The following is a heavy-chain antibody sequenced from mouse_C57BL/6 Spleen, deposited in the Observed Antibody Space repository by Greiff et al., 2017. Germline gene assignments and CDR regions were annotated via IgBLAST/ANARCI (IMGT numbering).Heavy chain of an antibody. CDR1: GFTFSSYA. CDR2: ISSGGDYI. Sequence: EVQGVESGEGLVKPGGSLKLSCAASGFTFSSYAMSWVRQTPEKRLEWVAYISSGGDYIYYADTVKGRFTISRDNARNTLYLQMSSLKSEDTAMYYCTRERSSSDYAMDYWGQGTSVTVSS. J-gene: IGHJ4*01. D-gene: IGHD1-3*01. CDR3: TRERSSSDYAMDY. V-gene: IGHV5-9-1*02.